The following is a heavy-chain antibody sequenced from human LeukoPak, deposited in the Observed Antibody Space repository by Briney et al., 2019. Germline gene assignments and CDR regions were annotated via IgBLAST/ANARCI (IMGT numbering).Heavy chain of an antibody. Sequence: ASVKVSCKTSGYSFTTYGTNWVRQAPGQGLEWMGWITAYNGNTNYAHKFQGRFSMTTDTYTRTVYMELRGLKSNDTAVYYCARGVSNRWADFWGQGTLVTVSS. CDR2: ITAYNGNT. J-gene: IGHJ4*02. CDR1: GYSFTTYG. D-gene: IGHD2/OR15-2a*01. CDR3: ARGVSNRWADF. V-gene: IGHV1-18*01.